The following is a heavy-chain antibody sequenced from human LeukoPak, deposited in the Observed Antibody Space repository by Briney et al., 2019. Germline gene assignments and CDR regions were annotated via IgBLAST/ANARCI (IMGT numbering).Heavy chain of an antibody. J-gene: IGHJ4*02. Sequence: SETLSLTCTVSGGSISSYYWSWIRQPPGKGLEWIGEINHSGSTNYNPSLKSRVTISVDTSKNQFSLKLSSVTAADTAVYYCARVGENSSGDLIFDYWGQGTLVTVSS. CDR1: GGSISSYY. V-gene: IGHV4-34*01. CDR3: ARVGENSSGDLIFDY. D-gene: IGHD6-19*01. CDR2: INHSGST.